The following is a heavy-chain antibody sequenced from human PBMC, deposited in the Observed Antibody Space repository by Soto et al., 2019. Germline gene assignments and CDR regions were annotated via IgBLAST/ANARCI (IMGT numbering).Heavy chain of an antibody. J-gene: IGHJ3*02. Sequence: EVQLVETGGGLIQPGGSLRLSCAASGFTVSSNDMSWVRQAPGKGLEWVSVIYSGGSTNYADSVKCRFTISRDNSKNTLYLQMNSMRAEDTDVYYCARREDYYALDAFDIWGQGTMVTVSS. D-gene: IGHD2-2*01. CDR1: GFTVSSND. V-gene: IGHV3-53*02. CDR3: ARREDYYALDAFDI. CDR2: IYSGGST.